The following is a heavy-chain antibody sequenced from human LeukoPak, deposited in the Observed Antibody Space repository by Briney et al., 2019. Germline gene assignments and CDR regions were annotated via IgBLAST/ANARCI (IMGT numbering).Heavy chain of an antibody. D-gene: IGHD5-18*01. CDR3: ARVSLRGYSYGYFDY. CDR1: GASISSYY. V-gene: IGHV4-59*01. Sequence: SETLSLTCTISGASISSYYWSWIRQPPGKGLEWIGYIKYSGSTNYNPSLERRVTISLGTSKNQLSLKLSSVTAADTAVYYCARVSLRGYSYGYFDYWGQGTLVTVSS. CDR2: IKYSGST. J-gene: IGHJ4*02.